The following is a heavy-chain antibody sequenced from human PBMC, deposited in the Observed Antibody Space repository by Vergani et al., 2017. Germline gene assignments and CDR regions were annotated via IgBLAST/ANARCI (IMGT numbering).Heavy chain of an antibody. Sequence: QLQLQESGPGLVKPSETLSLICTVSGGSINPSSSFWGWIRQSPGKGLEWIGSINYVGRTYYIPSLQSRATVFVDTSKNQFSLKLSSVTAADTAVYYGARDSGGYVWGGYEAWFDPWGQGTLVTVSS. CDR2: INYVGRT. CDR3: ARDSGGYVWGGYEAWFDP. CDR1: GGSINPSSSF. J-gene: IGHJ5*02. D-gene: IGHD3-16*01. V-gene: IGHV4-39*07.